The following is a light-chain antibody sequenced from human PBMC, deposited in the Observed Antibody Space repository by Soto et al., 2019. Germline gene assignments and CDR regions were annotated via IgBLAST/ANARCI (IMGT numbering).Light chain of an antibody. CDR3: QQYNNWPRT. Sequence: EIVMTQSPATVSVSPGDRVTLSCRASRTVHSNVAWYQHKPGQAPRLLIYGASTRATGIPARFSGSGSGTEFTLTISSLQSEDFAVYYCQQYNNWPRTFGQGTKLDIK. V-gene: IGKV3-15*01. J-gene: IGKJ1*01. CDR1: RTVHSN. CDR2: GAS.